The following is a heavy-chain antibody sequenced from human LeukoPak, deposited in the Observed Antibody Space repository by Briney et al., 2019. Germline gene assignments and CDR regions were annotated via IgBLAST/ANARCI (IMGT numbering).Heavy chain of an antibody. Sequence: PGGSLRLSCAGSGFTFSSYSMNWVRQAPGEGLEWVLFNSSSSSTIYYADSVKGRFTISRDNAKNSLYLQMNSLRAEDTAVHYCANGRVGDTTGEDPPEFDYWGQGTLVTVSS. CDR3: ANGRVGDTTGEDPPEFDY. CDR2: NSSSSSTI. CDR1: GFTFSSYS. V-gene: IGHV3-48*01. D-gene: IGHD1-26*01. J-gene: IGHJ4*02.